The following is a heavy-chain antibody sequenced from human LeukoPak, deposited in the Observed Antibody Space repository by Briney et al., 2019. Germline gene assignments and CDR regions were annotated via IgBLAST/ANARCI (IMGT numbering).Heavy chain of an antibody. CDR1: GDSISSGGYY. CDR2: IYYSGST. D-gene: IGHD2-2*01. J-gene: IGHJ4*02. Sequence: SETLSLTCTVSGDSISSGGYYWSWIRQHPGKGLEWIGYIYYSGSTYYNPSLKSRVTISVDTSKNQFSLKLSSVTAADTAVYYCARVPIPPHCSSTSCYSIDYWGQGTLVTVSS. CDR3: ARVPIPPHCSSTSCYSIDY. V-gene: IGHV4-31*03.